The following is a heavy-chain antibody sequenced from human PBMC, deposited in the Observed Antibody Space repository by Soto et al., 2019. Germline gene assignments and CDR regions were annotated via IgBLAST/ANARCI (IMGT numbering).Heavy chain of an antibody. D-gene: IGHD4-17*01. Sequence: GASVKVSCKASGGTVSSYAISWVRQAPGQGLEWMGGIIPVFGTENYAQKLQGRVTITADESTSTAYIELSSLRSEDTAVYYCARGPPRYGGKVPGDENWYLDLWGRGTLVTVSS. CDR2: IIPVFGTE. V-gene: IGHV1-69*13. CDR3: ARGPPRYGGKVPGDENWYLDL. J-gene: IGHJ2*01. CDR1: GGTVSSYA.